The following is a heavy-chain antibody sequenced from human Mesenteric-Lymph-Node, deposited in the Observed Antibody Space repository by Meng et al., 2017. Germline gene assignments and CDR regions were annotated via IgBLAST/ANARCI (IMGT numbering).Heavy chain of an antibody. CDR1: GFTFSSYA. CDR2: ISGRSGYT. J-gene: IGHJ3*02. CDR3: AKYLVAAAGGDAFDI. D-gene: IGHD6-13*01. Sequence: GESLKISCAASGFTFSSYAMSWVRQAPGKGLEWVSGISGRSGYTSYADSVKGRFTISRDNSKNTVYLQMNSLRAEDTAVYYCAKYLVAAAGGDAFDIWGQGTRVTVSS. V-gene: IGHV3-23*01.